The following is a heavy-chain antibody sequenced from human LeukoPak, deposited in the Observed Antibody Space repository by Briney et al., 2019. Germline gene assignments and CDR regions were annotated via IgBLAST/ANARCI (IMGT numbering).Heavy chain of an antibody. V-gene: IGHV1-69*04. J-gene: IGHJ6*02. CDR1: GGTFSSYA. D-gene: IGHD2-21*01. Sequence: SVKVSCKASGGTFSSYAISWVRQAPGQGLERMGRIIPILGIANYAQKFQGRVTITADKSTSTAYMELSSLRSEDTAVYYCARVPRLVDPKRRVWYYGMDVWGQGTTVTVSS. CDR3: ARVPRLVDPKRRVWYYGMDV. CDR2: IIPILGIA.